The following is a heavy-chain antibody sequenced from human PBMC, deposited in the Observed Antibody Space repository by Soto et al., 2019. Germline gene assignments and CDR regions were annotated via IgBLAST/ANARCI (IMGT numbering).Heavy chain of an antibody. D-gene: IGHD5-18*01. V-gene: IGHV2-5*02. CDR1: GFSLTTSGVG. CDR3: AHTVLRMGFSLVTTTAVYFDF. Sequence: QITLNESGPTQVKPRQTLTLTCTFSGFSLTTSGVGVGWIRQSPGKAPEWLALIYWDDDKRYSPSLKSRFTFTRDTSENQVVLTMADLDPGDTATFYCAHTVLRMGFSLVTTTAVYFDFWCQGTPVGVSS. CDR2: IYWDDDK. J-gene: IGHJ4*02.